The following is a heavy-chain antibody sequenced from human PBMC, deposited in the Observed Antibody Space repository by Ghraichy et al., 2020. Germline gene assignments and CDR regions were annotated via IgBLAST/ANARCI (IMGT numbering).Heavy chain of an antibody. CDR1: GFTFSSYW. V-gene: IGHV3-7*05. D-gene: IGHD3-22*01. Sequence: GGSLRLSCAASGFTFSSYWMSWVRQAPGKGLEWVANIKQDGSEKYYVDSVKGRFTISRDNAKNSLYLQMNSLRAEDTAVYYCAGRSSYYYDSSGYKDYWGHGTLVTVSS. J-gene: IGHJ4*01. CDR2: IKQDGSEK. CDR3: AGRSSYYYDSSGYKDY.